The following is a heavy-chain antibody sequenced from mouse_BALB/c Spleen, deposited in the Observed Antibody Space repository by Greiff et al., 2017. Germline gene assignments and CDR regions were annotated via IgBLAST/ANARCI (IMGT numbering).Heavy chain of an antibody. CDR2: IDPETGGT. CDR1: GYTFTDYE. V-gene: IGHV1-15*01. CDR3: TRLAY. Sequence: VQLQQSGAELVRPGASVTLSCKASGYTFTDYEMHWVKQTPVHGLEWIGAIDPETGGTAYNQKFKGKATLTADKSSSTAYMELRSLTSEDSAVYYCTRLAYWGQGTLVTDSA. J-gene: IGHJ3*01.